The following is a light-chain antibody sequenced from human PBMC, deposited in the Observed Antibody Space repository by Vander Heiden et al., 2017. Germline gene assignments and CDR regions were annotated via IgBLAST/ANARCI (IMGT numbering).Light chain of an antibody. V-gene: IGLV3-21*02. J-gene: IGLJ2*01. CDR2: DDS. CDR3: QVWDRSSDHVV. Sequence: SYVLTQPPSVSVAPGPTARIPCGGNNIGSKSVHWYQQKPGQAPVLVGYDDSDRPSGIPERFSGSNYGNTATLTISRVEAGDEADYYCQVWDRSSDHVVFGGGTKLTVL. CDR1: NIGSKS.